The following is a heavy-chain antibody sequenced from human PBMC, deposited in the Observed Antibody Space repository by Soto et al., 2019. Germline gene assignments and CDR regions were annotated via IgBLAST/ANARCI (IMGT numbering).Heavy chain of an antibody. V-gene: IGHV1-24*01. Sequence: ASVKVSCKVSGYTLTELSMHWVRQAPGKGLEWMGGFDPEDGETIYAQKFQGRVTMTEDTSTDTAYMELSSLRSEDTAVYYCATGQLDYYYYYYMDVWGKGTTVTVSS. CDR1: GYTLTELS. CDR2: FDPEDGET. J-gene: IGHJ6*03. D-gene: IGHD6-6*01. CDR3: ATGQLDYYYYYYMDV.